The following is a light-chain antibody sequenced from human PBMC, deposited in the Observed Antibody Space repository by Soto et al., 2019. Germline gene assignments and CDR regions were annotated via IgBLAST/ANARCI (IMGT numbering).Light chain of an antibody. CDR3: QHFGDSVWT. CDR1: QSVSSSY. V-gene: IGKV3-20*01. CDR2: GAS. J-gene: IGKJ1*01. Sequence: EIVLAQYPGTLSFSPGERATLSCRAGQSVSSSYLAWYQQKPGQAPRLLIYGASSRATGIPDRFSGSGSGTDFTLTISRLEPEDFAVYYCQHFGDSVWTFGQGTKVDIK.